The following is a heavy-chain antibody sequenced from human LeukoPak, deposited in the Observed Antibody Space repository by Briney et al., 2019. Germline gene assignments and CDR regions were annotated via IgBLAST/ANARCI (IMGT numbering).Heavy chain of an antibody. CDR3: ARGSSGYSYG. CDR2: ISYSGST. V-gene: IGHV4-59*01. Sequence: KPSETLSLTCTVSGGSISSYYWSWIRQPPGKGLECIGYISYSGSTNYNPSLKSRVTISVDTSKNQFSLKLSSVTAADTAVYYCARGSSGYSYGWGQGTLVTVSS. CDR1: GGSISSYY. J-gene: IGHJ4*02. D-gene: IGHD5-18*01.